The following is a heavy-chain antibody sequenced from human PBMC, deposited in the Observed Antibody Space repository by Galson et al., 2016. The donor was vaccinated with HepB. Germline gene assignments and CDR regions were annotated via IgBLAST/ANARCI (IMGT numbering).Heavy chain of an antibody. CDR2: ISQTART. CDR1: GASFRASY. D-gene: IGHD2-15*01. V-gene: IGHV4-34*01. Sequence: TLSLTCAFYGASFRASYNDNYWSWIRQPPGRGLEWIGEISQTARTNYTSSPTSRVTISINTYNNRFSLKLRSVTAADTAVYYCAREAFCGGGSGFPWCDPCGQGTLVSVSS. J-gene: IGHJ5*02. CDR3: AREAFCGGGSGFPWCDP.